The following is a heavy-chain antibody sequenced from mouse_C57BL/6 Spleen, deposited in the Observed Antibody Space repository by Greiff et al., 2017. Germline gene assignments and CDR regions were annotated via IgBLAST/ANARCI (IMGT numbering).Heavy chain of an antibody. CDR2: IYPGSGST. J-gene: IGHJ1*03. V-gene: IGHV1-55*01. Sequence: QVQLQQPGAELGKPGASVKMSCKASGYTFTSYWITWVKQRHGQGLEWMGDIYPGSGSTNYNEKFKSKATLTVDPSSSTAYMQLSSLTSEASAVYYCARSYYRNGYFDVWGTGTTVTVSS. CDR3: ARSYYRNGYFDV. D-gene: IGHD2-14*01. CDR1: GYTFTSYW.